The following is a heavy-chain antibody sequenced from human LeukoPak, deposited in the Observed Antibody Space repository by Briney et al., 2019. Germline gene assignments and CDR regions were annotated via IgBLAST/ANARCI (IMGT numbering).Heavy chain of an antibody. D-gene: IGHD3-22*01. J-gene: IGHJ4*02. CDR2: ISSSSSYI. V-gene: IGHV3-21*01. CDR1: GFTFSSYS. CDR3: ASFDDSSGYYPYYFDY. Sequence: PGGSLRLSCAASGFTFSSYSMNWVRQAPGKGLEWVSSISSSSSYIYYADSVRGRFTISGDNAKNSLYLQMNSLRAEDTAVYYCASFDDSSGYYPYYFDYWGQGTLVTVSS.